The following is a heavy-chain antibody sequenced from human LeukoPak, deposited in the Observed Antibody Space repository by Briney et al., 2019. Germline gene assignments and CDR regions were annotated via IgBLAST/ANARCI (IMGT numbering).Heavy chain of an antibody. Sequence: SQTLSLTCTVSGGSISSGDYYWSWIRQPAGKGLEWIGRIYTSGSTNYNPSLKSRVTMSVDTSKNQFSLRPSSVTAADTAVYYCARGGGDYGDLANDYWGQGTLVTVS. CDR2: IYTSGST. CDR3: ARGGGDYGDLANDY. J-gene: IGHJ4*02. V-gene: IGHV4-61*02. CDR1: GGSISSGDYY. D-gene: IGHD4-17*01.